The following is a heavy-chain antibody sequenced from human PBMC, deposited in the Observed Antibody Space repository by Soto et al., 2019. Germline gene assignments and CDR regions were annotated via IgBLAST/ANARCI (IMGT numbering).Heavy chain of an antibody. J-gene: IGHJ6*02. D-gene: IGHD2-15*01. V-gene: IGHV4-34*01. Sequence: SETLSLTCAVYGGSFSGYYWSWIRQPPGKGLEWIGEINHSGSTNYNPSLKSRVTISVDTSKNQFSLKLSSVTAADTAVYYCARGVHCSGGSCYLAMDVWGQGTTVTVSS. CDR1: GGSFSGYY. CDR3: ARGVHCSGGSCYLAMDV. CDR2: INHSGST.